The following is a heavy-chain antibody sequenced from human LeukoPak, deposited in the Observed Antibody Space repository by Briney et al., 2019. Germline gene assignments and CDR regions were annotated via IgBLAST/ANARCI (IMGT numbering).Heavy chain of an antibody. D-gene: IGHD1-26*01. J-gene: IGHJ4*02. CDR2: IKQDGSEK. CDR1: GFIFSNYW. V-gene: IGHV3-7*03. CDR3: ARGTVGGSYFDY. Sequence: GGSLRLSCAASGFIFSNYWMSWVRQAPGKGLEWVANIKQDGSEKYFVDSVKGRFTISRDNAKNSLYLQMNSLRAEDTAVYYCARGTVGGSYFDYWGQGTLVTVSS.